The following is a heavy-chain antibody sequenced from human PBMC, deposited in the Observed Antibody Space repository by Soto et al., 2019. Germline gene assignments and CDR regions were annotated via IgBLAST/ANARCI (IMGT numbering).Heavy chain of an antibody. CDR1: GFTFSSYA. CDR3: ARAQGMVRGVILPTDY. J-gene: IGHJ4*02. CDR2: ISGSGGST. Sequence: AGGSLRLSCAASGFTFSSYAMRWVRQAPGKGLEWVSAISGSGGSTYYADSVKGRFTISRDNSKNTLYLQMNSLRAEDTAVYYCARAQGMVRGVILPTDYWGQGTLVTVSS. D-gene: IGHD3-10*01. V-gene: IGHV3-23*01.